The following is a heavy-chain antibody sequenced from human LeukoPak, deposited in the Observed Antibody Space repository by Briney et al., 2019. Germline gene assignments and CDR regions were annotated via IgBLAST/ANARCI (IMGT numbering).Heavy chain of an antibody. D-gene: IGHD6-19*01. CDR3: ARGNGWNLRPYFFDY. V-gene: IGHV4-38-2*02. Sequence: SETLSLTCTVSGYSISSGLYWGWIRQPPGKGLEWIATIYHSGTTYYNPSLKSRVTISADTSKNQFSLKLSSVTAADTAVYFCARGNGWNLRPYFFDYWGQGTLVTVSS. CDR1: GYSISSGLY. J-gene: IGHJ4*02. CDR2: IYHSGTT.